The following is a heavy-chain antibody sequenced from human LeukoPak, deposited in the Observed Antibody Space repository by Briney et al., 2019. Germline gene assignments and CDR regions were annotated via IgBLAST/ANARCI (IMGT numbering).Heavy chain of an antibody. CDR2: INQDGSEK. Sequence: GGSLRLSCAASGFTFSSYWMSWVRQAPGKGLEWVANINQDGSEKYYVDSVKGRFTISRDNSKDTLYLQMNSLRAEDTAIYYCAKGPFFYYDASGYNYFDSWGQGTLVTVSS. J-gene: IGHJ4*02. D-gene: IGHD3-22*01. CDR3: AKGPFFYYDASGYNYFDS. V-gene: IGHV3-7*03. CDR1: GFTFSSYW.